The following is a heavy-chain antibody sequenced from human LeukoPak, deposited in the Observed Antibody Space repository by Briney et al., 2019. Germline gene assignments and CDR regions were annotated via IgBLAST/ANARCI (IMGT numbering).Heavy chain of an antibody. CDR2: IWSDGRNK. CDR1: GFTFSNYG. CDR3: AKDLLPHRYYGSGSPCDY. J-gene: IGHJ4*02. Sequence: LTGGSLRLSCAASGFTFSNYGMNWVRQAPGKGLEWVAVIWSDGRNKYYADSVKGRFTISRDNSKNTLFLQMNSLSAEDTAVYYCAKDLLPHRYYGSGSPCDYWGQGTLVTVSS. V-gene: IGHV3-30*02. D-gene: IGHD3-10*01.